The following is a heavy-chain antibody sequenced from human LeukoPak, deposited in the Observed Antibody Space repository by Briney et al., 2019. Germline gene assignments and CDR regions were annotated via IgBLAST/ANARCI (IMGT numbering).Heavy chain of an antibody. J-gene: IGHJ4*02. CDR3: ARTDDKWELSFDY. V-gene: IGHV4-61*02. CDR2: IYTSGST. D-gene: IGHD1-26*01. CDR1: GGSISSGSYY. Sequence: SETLSLTCTVSGGSISSGSYYWSWIRQPAGKGLEWIGRIYTSGSTNYNPSLKSRVTISVDTSKNQFSLKLSSVTAADTAVYYCARTDDKWELSFDYWGQGTLVTVSS.